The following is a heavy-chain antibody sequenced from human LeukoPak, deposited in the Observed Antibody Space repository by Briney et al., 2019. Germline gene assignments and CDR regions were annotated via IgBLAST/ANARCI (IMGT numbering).Heavy chain of an antibody. Sequence: KSGGSLRLSCAASGFTFSSYGMHWVRQAPGKGLEWVSVIYNDGRTYYADTVKGRFTISRDNSKNTVDLQVNSLRAEDTAVYYCARVWELSYDYWGQGTLVTVSS. D-gene: IGHD3-16*02. CDR2: IYNDGRT. J-gene: IGHJ4*02. CDR3: ARVWELSYDY. CDR1: GFTFSSYG. V-gene: IGHV3-NL1*01.